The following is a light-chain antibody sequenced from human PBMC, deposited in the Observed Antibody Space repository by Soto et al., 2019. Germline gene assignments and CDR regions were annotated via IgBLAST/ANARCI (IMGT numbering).Light chain of an antibody. CDR1: QSVSRSF. J-gene: IGKJ1*01. CDR3: QQYGSSPDVT. V-gene: IGKV3-20*01. Sequence: EIVLPQSPGTLSHSPRASASNXPGSERSGXXXXQSVSRSFLAWYQHKPGQALMLLIYGASSRATGIPGRFSGSASGTDFTLTIRSLEPEDSAVYYCQQYGSSPDVTFGQGTEVDNK. CDR2: GAS.